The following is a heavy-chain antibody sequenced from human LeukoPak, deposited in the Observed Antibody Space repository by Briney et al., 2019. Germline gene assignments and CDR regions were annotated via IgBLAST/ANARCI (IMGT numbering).Heavy chain of an antibody. Sequence: SETLSLTCAVYGGSFSGYYWSWIRQPPGKGLEWIGEINHSGSTNYNPSLKSRVTISVDTSKNQFSLKLSSVTAADTAVYYCARGRDYMVRGVIQSRNWFDPWGQGTLVTVSS. CDR1: GGSFSGYY. V-gene: IGHV4-34*01. CDR2: INHSGST. J-gene: IGHJ5*02. CDR3: ARGRDYMVRGVIQSRNWFDP. D-gene: IGHD3-10*01.